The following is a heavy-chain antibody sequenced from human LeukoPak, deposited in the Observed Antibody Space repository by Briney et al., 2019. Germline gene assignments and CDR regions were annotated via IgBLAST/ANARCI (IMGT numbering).Heavy chain of an antibody. CDR3: AKDLRYGRDFDY. Sequence: PGGSLRLSCAASGFTFSNYGMHWVRQAPGKGLEWVAFIRYDGTNKYYADSVKGRFTISRDNSKNTLCLQMNSLRAEDTAVYYCAKDLRYGRDFDYWGQGTLVTVSS. J-gene: IGHJ4*02. V-gene: IGHV3-30*02. D-gene: IGHD5-18*01. CDR1: GFTFSNYG. CDR2: IRYDGTNK.